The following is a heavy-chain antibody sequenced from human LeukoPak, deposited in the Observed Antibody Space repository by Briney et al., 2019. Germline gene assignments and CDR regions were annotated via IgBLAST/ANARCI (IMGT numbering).Heavy chain of an antibody. Sequence: GGSLRLSCAASGFDFRNAWMTWVRQGPGKGLECIGFIRSKVYGGTTEYAASVKGRFTISRDDSKSIAYLQMNSLKTEDTAVYYCTRDPYYFDSSGYYHHAFDIWGQGTMVAVSS. D-gene: IGHD3-22*01. J-gene: IGHJ3*02. CDR2: IRSKVYGGTT. CDR1: GFDFRNAW. CDR3: TRDPYYFDSSGYYHHAFDI. V-gene: IGHV3-49*04.